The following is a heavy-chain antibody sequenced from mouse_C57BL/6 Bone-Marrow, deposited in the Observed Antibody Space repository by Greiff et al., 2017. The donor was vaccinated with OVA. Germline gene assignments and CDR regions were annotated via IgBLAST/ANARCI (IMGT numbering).Heavy chain of an antibody. CDR3: ARHRGSMDY. V-gene: IGHV5-6*01. CDR2: ISSGGSYN. J-gene: IGHJ4*01. CDR1: GFTFSSYG. Sequence: EVKLVESGGDLVKPGGSLKLSCAASGFTFSSYGMSWVRQTPDKRLEWVATISSGGSYNYYPDSVKGRFTISRDNAKNTLYLQMSSLKSEDTAMYYCARHRGSMDYWGQGTSVTVSS.